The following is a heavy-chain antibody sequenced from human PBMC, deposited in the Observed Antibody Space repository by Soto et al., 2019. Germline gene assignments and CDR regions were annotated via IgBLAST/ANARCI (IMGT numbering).Heavy chain of an antibody. V-gene: IGHV3-66*01. J-gene: IGHJ2*01. CDR1: GFTVSSNY. CDR2: IYSGGST. CDR3: ARDQATVTPFDL. Sequence: PEWSLRLSCAASGFTVSSNYMSWVRQAPGKGLEWVSVIYSGGSTYYADSVKGRFTISRDNSKNTLYLQMNSLRAEDTAVYYCARDQATVTPFDLWGRGTLVTVSS. D-gene: IGHD4-17*01.